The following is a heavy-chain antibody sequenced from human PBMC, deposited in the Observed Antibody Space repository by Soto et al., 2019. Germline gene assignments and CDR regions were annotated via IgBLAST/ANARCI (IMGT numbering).Heavy chain of an antibody. CDR3: AKEEESPEGWVIAAQVTDY. CDR2: ISGSGGST. CDR1: GFTFSSYA. Sequence: PGGSLRLSCAASGFTFSSYAMSWVRQAPGKGLEWVSAISGSGGSTYYADSVKGRFTISRDNSKNTLYLQMNSLRAEDTAVYYCAKEEESPEGWVIAAQVTDYWGQGTLVTVSS. J-gene: IGHJ4*02. D-gene: IGHD6-6*01. V-gene: IGHV3-23*01.